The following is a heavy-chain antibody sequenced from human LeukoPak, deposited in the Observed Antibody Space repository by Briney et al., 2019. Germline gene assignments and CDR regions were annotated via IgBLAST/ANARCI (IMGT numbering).Heavy chain of an antibody. CDR3: ARVDSSGWGYYYYYGMDV. J-gene: IGHJ6*02. CDR2: IKQDGSEK. CDR1: GFTFSSYW. D-gene: IGHD6-19*01. Sequence: LAGGSLRLSCAASGFTFSSYWMSWVRQAPGKGLEWVANIKQDGSEKYYVDSVKGRFTISRDNAKNSLYLQMNSLRAEDTAVYYCARVDSSGWGYYYYYGMDVWGQGTTVTVSS. V-gene: IGHV3-7*01.